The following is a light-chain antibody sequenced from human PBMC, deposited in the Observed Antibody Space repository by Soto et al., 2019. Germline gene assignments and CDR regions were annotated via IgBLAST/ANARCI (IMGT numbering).Light chain of an antibody. V-gene: IGLV2-14*01. Sequence: QSALTQPASVSGSPGQSITISCTGTSNDVGGYKYVSWHQQHPGKAPKLMIYEVSNRPSGVSTRFSASRSGNTASLTISGLQAEDEADYYCSAYTSIKEVFGGGTKVDRP. CDR1: SNDVGGYKY. J-gene: IGLJ2*01. CDR3: SAYTSIKEV. CDR2: EVS.